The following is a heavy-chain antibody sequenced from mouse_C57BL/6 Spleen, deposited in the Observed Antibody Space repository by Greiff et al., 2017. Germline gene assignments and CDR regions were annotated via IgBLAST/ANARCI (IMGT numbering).Heavy chain of an antibody. D-gene: IGHD1-3*01. CDR3: ARSVISYYELDY. CDR1: GFNINNTY. CDR2: IDPANGNT. V-gene: IGHV14-3*01. Sequence: EVQLQQSVAELVRPGASVKLSCTASGFNINNTYMHWVKQRPEQGLEWIGRIDPANGNTNYAPKFQGKATITADTASNTAYMQLSRLTSEDSALYYCARSVISYYELDYWGQGTSGTVSS. J-gene: IGHJ4*01.